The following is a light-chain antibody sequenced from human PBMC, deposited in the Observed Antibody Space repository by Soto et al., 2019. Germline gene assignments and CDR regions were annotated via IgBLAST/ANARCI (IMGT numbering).Light chain of an antibody. Sequence: EVVLTQSPGTLSLSPRERATLSCRASQSVSNNYLAWYQHKPGQAPRRLIYGASNRAPGIPVRFSGSGSGPDVTLTISRLEPDDFALFYCQQYAASPRTFGQGTLVEVK. CDR3: QQYAASPRT. V-gene: IGKV3-20*01. CDR2: GAS. J-gene: IGKJ1*01. CDR1: QSVSNNY.